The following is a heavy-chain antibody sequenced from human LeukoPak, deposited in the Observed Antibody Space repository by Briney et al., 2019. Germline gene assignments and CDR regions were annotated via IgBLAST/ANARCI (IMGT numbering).Heavy chain of an antibody. V-gene: IGHV3-30-3*02. CDR3: VKKGGNNGPYDYFDY. Sequence: PGGSLRLSCAASGFTFTNYAIHWVRQAPGKGLEWLAVVSSNETTKFCADSVKGQFTISRDNSKNTVYLQMDSLRTEDTAVYYCVKKGGNNGPYDYFDYWGQGTLVTVSS. J-gene: IGHJ4*02. CDR1: GFTFTNYA. CDR2: VSSNETTK. D-gene: IGHD5-24*01.